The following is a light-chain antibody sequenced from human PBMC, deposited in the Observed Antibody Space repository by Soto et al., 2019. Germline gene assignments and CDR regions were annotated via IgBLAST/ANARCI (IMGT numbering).Light chain of an antibody. V-gene: IGLV2-14*01. CDR2: DVS. J-gene: IGLJ1*01. CDR3: SSYTSSRTRV. Sequence: QSVLTQPASVSGSPGQSITISCTGTSSDVGGYNYVSWYQQHLGKAPKLMIYDVSNRPSGVSNRFSGSKSGNTASLTISGLQAEDAAEYYCSSYTSSRTRVFGTGTKLTVL. CDR1: SSDVGGYNY.